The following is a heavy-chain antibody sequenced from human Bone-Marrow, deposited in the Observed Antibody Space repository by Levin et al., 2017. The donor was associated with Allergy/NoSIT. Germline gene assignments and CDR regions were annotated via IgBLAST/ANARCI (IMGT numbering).Heavy chain of an antibody. J-gene: IGHJ6*02. CDR2: ISAYNGNT. CDR1: GYTFTSYG. CDR3: ARKVLRVQWKQQRGFPIAVAGTPHDYGMDV. Sequence: ASVKVSCKASGYTFTSYGISWVRQAPGQGLEWMGWISAYNGNTNYAQKLQGRVTMTTDTSTSTAYMELRSLRSDDTAVYYCARKVLRVQWKQQRGFPIAVAGTPHDYGMDVWGQGTTVTVSS. D-gene: IGHD6-19*01. V-gene: IGHV1-18*01.